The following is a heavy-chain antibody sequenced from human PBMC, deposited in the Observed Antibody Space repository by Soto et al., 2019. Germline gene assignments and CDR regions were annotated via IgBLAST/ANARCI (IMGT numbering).Heavy chain of an antibody. CDR3: SRSPGDWAPCDY. J-gene: IGHJ4*02. CDR2: FHYGGST. Sequence: PSETLSLTCTVSGGSISSSSYYWGWIRQPPGKGLEWIGSFHYGGSTYYNPSLKSRVTISVDTSKNDFSLQLSSVTAADTAVYYCSRSPGDWAPCDYWGQGTLVTVS. CDR1: GGSISSSSYY. V-gene: IGHV4-39*02. D-gene: IGHD3-10*01.